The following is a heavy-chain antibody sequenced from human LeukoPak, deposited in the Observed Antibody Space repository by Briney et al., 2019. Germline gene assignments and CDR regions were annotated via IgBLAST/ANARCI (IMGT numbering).Heavy chain of an antibody. CDR1: GGSFSGYY. CDR3: ARGRGYYTHYYYYGMDV. D-gene: IGHD3-3*01. CDR2: INHSGST. V-gene: IGHV4-34*01. Sequence: PSETLSLTCAVYGGSFSGYYWSWIRQPPGKGLEWIGEINHSGSTNYNPSLKSRVTISVDTSKNQFSLKLSSVTAADTAVYYCARGRGYYTHYYYYGMDVWGQGTTVTVSS. J-gene: IGHJ6*02.